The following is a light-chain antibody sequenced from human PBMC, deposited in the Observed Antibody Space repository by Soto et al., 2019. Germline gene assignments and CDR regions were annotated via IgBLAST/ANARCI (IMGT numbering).Light chain of an antibody. CDR1: QSVSTSY. CDR2: DAF. V-gene: IGKV3-20*01. J-gene: IGKJ1*01. CDR3: QQYKT. Sequence: PGERATLSCRASQSVSTSYVAWYQQKFGQAPRLLIYDAFSRATGIPDRFSASGSGTDFTLTISRLEPEDFAVYYCQQYKTFGQATKVDIK.